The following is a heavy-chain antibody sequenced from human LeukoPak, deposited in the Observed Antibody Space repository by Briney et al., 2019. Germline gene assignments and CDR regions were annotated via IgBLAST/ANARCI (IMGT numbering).Heavy chain of an antibody. V-gene: IGHV4-61*02. D-gene: IGHD2-2*01. CDR3: ARASFCSSTSCYYYYYMDV. J-gene: IGHJ6*03. CDR1: GGSISSGSYY. CDR2: IYTSGST. Sequence: SETLSLTCTVSGGSISSGSYYWSWIRQPAGKGLEWIGRIYTSGSTNYNPSLKSRVTISVDTSKNQFSLKLSSVTAADTAVYYCARASFCSSTSCYYYYYMDVWGKGTTVTISS.